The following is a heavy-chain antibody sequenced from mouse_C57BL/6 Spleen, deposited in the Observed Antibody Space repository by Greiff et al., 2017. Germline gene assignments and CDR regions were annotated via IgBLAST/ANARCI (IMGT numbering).Heavy chain of an antibody. CDR2: IDPSDSYT. CDR1: GYTFTSYW. D-gene: IGHD4-1*01. V-gene: IGHV1-69*01. J-gene: IGHJ2*01. Sequence: QVQLKQPGAELVMPGASVKLSCKASGYTFTSYWMHWVKQRPGQGLEWIGEIDPSDSYTNYNQKFKGKSTLTVDKSSSTAYMQLSSLTSEDSAVXYCARKGTGNYFDYWGQGTTLTVSS. CDR3: ARKGTGNYFDY.